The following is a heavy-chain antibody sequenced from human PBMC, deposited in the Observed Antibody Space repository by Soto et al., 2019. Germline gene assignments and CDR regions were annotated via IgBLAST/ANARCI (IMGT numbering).Heavy chain of an antibody. V-gene: IGHV1-46*01. Sequence: ASVKVSCKASGYTFTSYYMHWVRQAPGQGLEWMGILNPSGASTSYAQKFQGRVTTPRDAATNTVYMELRSLRSEDTAVYYCAREGSDYYDSSGYFDYWG. J-gene: IGHJ4*01. CDR2: LNPSGAST. CDR1: GYTFTSYY. CDR3: AREGSDYYDSSGYFDY. D-gene: IGHD3-22*01.